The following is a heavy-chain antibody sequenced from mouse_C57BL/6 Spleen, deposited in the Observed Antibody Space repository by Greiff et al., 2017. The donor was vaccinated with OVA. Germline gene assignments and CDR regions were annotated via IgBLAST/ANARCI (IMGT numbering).Heavy chain of an antibody. CDR3: ARSRYYGSSAMDY. Sequence: VKLMESDAELVKPGASVKISCKVSGYTFTDHTIHWMKQRPEQGLEWIGYIFPRDGSTKYNEKFKGKATLTADKSSSTAYMQLNSLTSEDSAVYFCARSRYYGSSAMDYWGQGTSVTVSS. D-gene: IGHD1-1*01. CDR2: IFPRDGST. V-gene: IGHV1-78*01. CDR1: GYTFTDHT. J-gene: IGHJ4*01.